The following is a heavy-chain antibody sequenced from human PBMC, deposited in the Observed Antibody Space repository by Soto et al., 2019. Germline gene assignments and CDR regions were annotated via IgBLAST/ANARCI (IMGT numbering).Heavy chain of an antibody. Sequence: PGGSLRLSCAASGFTFSSYRMNWVRQAPGKGLEWVSSISGSGSYIYFADSLKGRFTISRDNAKNSVYLQMNSLRAEDTAVYYCARALAGSSNPYCSGGSCYPGFDYWGQGTLVTVSS. J-gene: IGHJ4*02. D-gene: IGHD2-15*01. CDR3: ARALAGSSNPYCSGGSCYPGFDY. CDR1: GFTFSSYR. V-gene: IGHV3-21*01. CDR2: ISGSGSYI.